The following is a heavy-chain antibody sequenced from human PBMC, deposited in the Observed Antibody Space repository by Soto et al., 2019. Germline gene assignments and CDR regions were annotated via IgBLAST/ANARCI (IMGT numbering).Heavy chain of an antibody. CDR3: ANEVGDYGDPFDY. D-gene: IGHD4-17*01. Sequence: EVQLLESGGGLVQPGGSLRLSCAASGFTFSSYAMSWVRQAPGKGLEWVSAISGSGGSTYYADSVKGRFTISRDNSKNTLYLQMNSLRAEDTAVYYWANEVGDYGDPFDYWGQGTLVTVSS. V-gene: IGHV3-23*01. J-gene: IGHJ4*02. CDR1: GFTFSSYA. CDR2: ISGSGGST.